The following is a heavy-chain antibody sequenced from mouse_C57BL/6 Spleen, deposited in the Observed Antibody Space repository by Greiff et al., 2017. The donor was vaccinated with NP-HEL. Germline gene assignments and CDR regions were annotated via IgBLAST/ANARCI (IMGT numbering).Heavy chain of an antibody. Sequence: VQRVESGAELVRPGTSVKMSCKASGYTFTNYWIGWAKQRPGHGLEWIGDIYPGGGYTNYNEKFKGKATLTADKSSSTAYMQFSSLTSEDSAIYYCARLYGSSPYYFDYWGQGTTLTVSS. CDR1: GYTFTNYW. CDR3: ARLYGSSPYYFDY. CDR2: IYPGGGYT. J-gene: IGHJ2*01. V-gene: IGHV1-63*01. D-gene: IGHD1-1*01.